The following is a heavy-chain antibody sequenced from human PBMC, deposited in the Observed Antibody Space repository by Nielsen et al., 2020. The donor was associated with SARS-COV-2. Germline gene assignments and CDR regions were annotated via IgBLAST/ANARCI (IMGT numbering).Heavy chain of an antibody. D-gene: IGHD2/OR15-2a*01. CDR3: AREGHSQSVLVITSYVDY. J-gene: IGHJ4*02. V-gene: IGHV3-33*01. CDR2: IWFDGSDK. Sequence: WIRQPPGKGLEWVTVIWFDGSDKYYADFVKDRFTISRDNSKNTLYLEMKSLRAEDTAVYYCAREGHSQSVLVITSYVDYWGQGTLVTVSS.